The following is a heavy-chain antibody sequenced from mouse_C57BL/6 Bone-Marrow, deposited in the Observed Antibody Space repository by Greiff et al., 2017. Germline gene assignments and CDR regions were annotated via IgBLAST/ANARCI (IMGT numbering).Heavy chain of an antibody. V-gene: IGHV14-4*01. Sequence: VQLQQSGAELVRPGASVKLSCTASGFNIKDDYMHWVKQRPEQGLEWIGWIDPENGDTEYASKFQGKATITADTSSNTAYLQVSSLTSEDTAVYYCTGLLDPRDFDYWGQGTTLTVSS. D-gene: IGHD2-1*01. CDR3: TGLLDPRDFDY. CDR2: IDPENGDT. J-gene: IGHJ2*01. CDR1: GFNIKDDY.